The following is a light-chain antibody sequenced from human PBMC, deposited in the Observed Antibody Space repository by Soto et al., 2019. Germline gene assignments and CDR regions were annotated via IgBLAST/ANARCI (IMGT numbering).Light chain of an antibody. CDR2: EVS. Sequence: QSVLTQPASVSGSPGQSITISCTGTTSDVSIYNYVSWYQQHPGKAPKLMIYEVSNRPSGVSNRFSGSKSGNTASLTISGLQAEDETDYYCFSYTSSGTYVFGTGTKVTVL. CDR3: FSYTSSGTYV. CDR1: TSDVSIYNY. J-gene: IGLJ1*01. V-gene: IGLV2-14*01.